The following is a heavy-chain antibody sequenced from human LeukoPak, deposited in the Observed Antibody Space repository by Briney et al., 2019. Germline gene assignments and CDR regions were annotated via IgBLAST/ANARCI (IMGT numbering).Heavy chain of an antibody. CDR2: INGDGSIA. CDR3: AVLDTTETPSSAFDI. Sequence: GGSLRLSCTASGFTFNKHWIHWVRQAPGKRPVWVSRINGDGSIAAYADSAKGRLTISRDNSKNTVYLKMTSLRADDTAVFYCAVLDTTETPSSAFDIWGQGTMATVSS. J-gene: IGHJ3*02. V-gene: IGHV3-74*01. CDR1: GFTFNKHW. D-gene: IGHD4-17*01.